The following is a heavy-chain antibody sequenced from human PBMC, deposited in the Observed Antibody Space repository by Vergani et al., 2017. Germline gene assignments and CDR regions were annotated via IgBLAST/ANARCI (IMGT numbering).Heavy chain of an antibody. V-gene: IGHV1-24*01. D-gene: IGHD3-3*01. Sequence: QVQLVQSGAEVKKPGASVKVSCQVSGYTLTELSIHWVLQAPGKGLEGLVGFDPEDGETIYAQKFQGRVTMTEDTDTDTAYMELSSLRSEDTAVYYCATIHQLYDFWSGYNRPTNSFRKYYFDYWGQGTLVTVSS. J-gene: IGHJ4*02. CDR3: ATIHQLYDFWSGYNRPTNSFRKYYFDY. CDR1: GYTLTELS. CDR2: FDPEDGET.